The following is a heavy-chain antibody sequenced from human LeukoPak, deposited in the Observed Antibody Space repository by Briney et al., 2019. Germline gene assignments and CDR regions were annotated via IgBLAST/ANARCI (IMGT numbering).Heavy chain of an antibody. J-gene: IGHJ4*02. CDR2: IYHSGST. Sequence: SETLSLTCTVSGYSISSGYYWGWIRQPPGKGLEWIGSIYHSGSTYYNPSLQSRVTISVDTSKNQFSLKLSSVTAADTAVYYCARLTIGDYGDRESGFDYWGQGTLVTVSS. D-gene: IGHD4-17*01. CDR1: GYSISSGYY. V-gene: IGHV4-38-2*02. CDR3: ARLTIGDYGDRESGFDY.